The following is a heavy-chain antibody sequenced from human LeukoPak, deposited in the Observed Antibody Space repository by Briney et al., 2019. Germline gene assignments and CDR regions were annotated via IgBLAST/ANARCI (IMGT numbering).Heavy chain of an antibody. Sequence: PGGSLRLSCAVSGFTFSDHYMTWIRQAPGKGLEYISYLSNRGSDIFYADSVKGRFSISRDNAKNSLHLQMNSLRVEDTAMYYCARGHWGLDYWGQGTLVTVSS. CDR1: GFTFSDHY. D-gene: IGHD7-27*01. CDR2: LSNRGSDI. J-gene: IGHJ4*02. V-gene: IGHV3-11*01. CDR3: ARGHWGLDY.